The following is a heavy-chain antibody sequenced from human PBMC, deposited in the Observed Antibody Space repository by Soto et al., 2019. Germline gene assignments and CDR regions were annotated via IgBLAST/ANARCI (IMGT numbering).Heavy chain of an antibody. Sequence: GGSLRLSCAASGFTFSSYSMNWVRQAPGKGLELVSSISSSSSYIYYADSVKGRFTISRDNAKNSLYLQMNSLRAEDTAVYYCAREGFYGSGSSLFDYWGQGTLVTVSS. V-gene: IGHV3-21*01. J-gene: IGHJ4*02. D-gene: IGHD3-10*01. CDR2: ISSSSSYI. CDR1: GFTFSSYS. CDR3: AREGFYGSGSSLFDY.